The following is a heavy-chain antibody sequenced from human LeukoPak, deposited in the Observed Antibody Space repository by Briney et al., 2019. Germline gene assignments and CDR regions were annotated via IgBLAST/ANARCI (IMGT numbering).Heavy chain of an antibody. CDR3: ARGDNWNYDY. Sequence: LSLTCTVSGGSISSGGYYWSWVRQHPGKGLEWLGYIYYSGSTYYNPSLKSRVTISVNTSKNQFSLKLSSVTAADTAVYYCARGDNWNYDYWGQGTLVTVSS. CDR2: IYYSGST. CDR1: GGSISSGGYY. D-gene: IGHD1-20*01. V-gene: IGHV4-31*03. J-gene: IGHJ4*02.